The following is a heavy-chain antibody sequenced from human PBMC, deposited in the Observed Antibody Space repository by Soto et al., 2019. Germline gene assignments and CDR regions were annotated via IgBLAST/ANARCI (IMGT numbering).Heavy chain of an antibody. D-gene: IGHD2-2*01. J-gene: IGHJ3*02. Sequence: GGSLRLSCTASGFTFGDYAMSWFRQAPGKGLEWVGFIRSKANGGTKEYAAFVKGRFTISRDDSKSIAYLQMNSLKTEDTAVYYCTRILFVVPAAVDDAFDIWGQGTMVTVSS. CDR2: IRSKANGGTK. V-gene: IGHV3-49*03. CDR1: GFTFGDYA. CDR3: TRILFVVPAAVDDAFDI.